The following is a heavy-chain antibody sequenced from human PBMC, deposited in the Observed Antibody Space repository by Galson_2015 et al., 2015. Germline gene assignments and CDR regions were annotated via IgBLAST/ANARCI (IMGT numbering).Heavy chain of an antibody. CDR2: IRSKAYGGTT. CDR3: TATIY. V-gene: IGHV3-49*04. Sequence: SLRLSCAASGFTFGDYAMSWVRQAPGKGLEWVGFIRSKAYGGTTEYAASVKGRFTISRDDSKSIAYLQMNSLKTEDTAVYYCTATIYWGQGTLVTVSS. CDR1: GFTFGDYA. D-gene: IGHD3-3*01. J-gene: IGHJ4*02.